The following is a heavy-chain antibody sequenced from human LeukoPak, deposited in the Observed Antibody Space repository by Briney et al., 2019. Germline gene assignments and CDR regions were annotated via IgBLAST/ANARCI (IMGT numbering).Heavy chain of an antibody. CDR1: GRPFSNYY. D-gene: IGHD1-26*01. V-gene: IGHV4-4*07. J-gene: IGHJ4*02. Sequence: SETLSLTCSVSGRPFSNYYWSWIRQPAGKGLEWIGRIYTSGSTNYNPFFKSRVTMSLDTSQKEVSLTLSSMTAADTAVYFCARGSGSYRPLYFFDYWGQGTLVTVSS. CDR2: IYTSGST. CDR3: ARGSGSYRPLYFFDY.